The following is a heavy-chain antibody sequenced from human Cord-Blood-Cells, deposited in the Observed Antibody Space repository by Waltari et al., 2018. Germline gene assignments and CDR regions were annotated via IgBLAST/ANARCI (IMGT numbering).Heavy chain of an antibody. CDR2: ISSDGGST. V-gene: IGHV3-43D*04. J-gene: IGHJ3*02. CDR1: GFTFDDYA. Sequence: EGQLVESGGVVVQPGGSLRLTCAASGFTFDDYAMHWVRQAPGKGLEWVSLISSDGGSTYYADSVKGRFTISRDNSKNSLYLQMNSLRAEDTALYYCAKDHAGAFDIWGQGTMVTVSS. CDR3: AKDHAGAFDI.